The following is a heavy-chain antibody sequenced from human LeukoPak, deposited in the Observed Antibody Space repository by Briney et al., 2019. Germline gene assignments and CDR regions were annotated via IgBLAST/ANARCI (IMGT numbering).Heavy chain of an antibody. J-gene: IGHJ4*02. CDR1: GGSISSTIHY. CDR2: MYYNGTT. Sequence: SETLSLTCTVSGGSISSTIHYWSWIRQPPGTGLEWIGSMYYNGTTYDNPSLKSRVSIFVDTSKNQFSLKVNSVTAADTAVYYCARGRNWGSTYFFDYWGQGTLVTVSS. V-gene: IGHV4-39*01. D-gene: IGHD7-27*01. CDR3: ARGRNWGSTYFFDY.